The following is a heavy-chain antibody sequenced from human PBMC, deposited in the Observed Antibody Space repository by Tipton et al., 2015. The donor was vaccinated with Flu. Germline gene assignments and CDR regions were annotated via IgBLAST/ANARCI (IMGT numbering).Heavy chain of an antibody. Sequence: LRLSCTVSGGSISSYYWSWIRQPPGKGLEWIGYIYYSGSTNYNPPLKSRVTISVDTSKNQFSLELSSVTAADAAVYYCAGQRGDYYGMDVWGQGTTVTVSS. CDR1: GGSISSYY. CDR2: IYYSGST. V-gene: IGHV4-59*01. J-gene: IGHJ6*02. CDR3: AGQRGDYYGMDV.